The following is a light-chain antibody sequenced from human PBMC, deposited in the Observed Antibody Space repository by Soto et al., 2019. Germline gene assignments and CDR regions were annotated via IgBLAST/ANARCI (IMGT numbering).Light chain of an antibody. V-gene: IGKV3-15*01. J-gene: IGKJ2*01. CDR1: QNVNSN. CDR2: GAS. CDR3: QQYNDWPPMYT. Sequence: EIVMTQSPATLSMSPGERATLSCRATQNVNSNLAWYQHRPGQATRLLIYGASIRPTGIPARFSGSGSGTEFTLTIDSLQSEDFAVYYCQQYNDWPPMYTFGQGTKLEIK.